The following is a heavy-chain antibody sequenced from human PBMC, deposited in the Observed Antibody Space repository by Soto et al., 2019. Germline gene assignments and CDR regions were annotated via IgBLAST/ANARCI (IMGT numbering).Heavy chain of an antibody. D-gene: IGHD3-16*01. J-gene: IGHJ6*02. V-gene: IGHV4-28*01. Sequence: QVQLQESGPGLVKPSDTLSLTCAVSGYSISSSNWWGWIRQPPGKGLEWIGFIYYSGSTHYNPSLKSRVTMSVDTSKNHFSMKLRSVTAVYTAVYYCARNGGGLLAYMDVWGQGTTVTVSS. CDR2: IYYSGST. CDR1: GYSISSSNW. CDR3: ARNGGGLLAYMDV.